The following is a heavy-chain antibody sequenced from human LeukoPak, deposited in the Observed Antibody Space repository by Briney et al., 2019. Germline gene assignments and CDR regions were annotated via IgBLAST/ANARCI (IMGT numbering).Heavy chain of an antibody. CDR2: ISYSGST. D-gene: IGHD6-19*01. J-gene: IGHJ4*02. V-gene: IGHV4-39*01. CDR3: ARKQWLGD. CDR1: GDSISSSSYY. Sequence: SETLSLTCIVSGDSISSSSYYWGWIRQPPGKGLEWIGSISYSGSTYYNPSLKSRVTISVDTSKNQFSLKLSSVTAADTAVHYCARKQWLGDWGQGTLVTVSS.